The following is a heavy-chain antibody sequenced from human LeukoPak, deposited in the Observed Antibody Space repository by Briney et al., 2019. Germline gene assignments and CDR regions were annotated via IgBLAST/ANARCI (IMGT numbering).Heavy chain of an antibody. D-gene: IGHD3-10*01. CDR2: IFYGGST. J-gene: IGHJ4*02. Sequence: SETLSLTCTLSSGSISTSNYYGGWVRQPPRKAMEWVGYIFYGGSTYYRPSLKSRVTISLDTSRSQFSLKLSSVTAADTAVYYCARGNTMVRGVSLDYWGQGTLVIVSS. CDR3: ARGNTMVRGVSLDY. CDR1: SGSISTSNYY. V-gene: IGHV4-39*07.